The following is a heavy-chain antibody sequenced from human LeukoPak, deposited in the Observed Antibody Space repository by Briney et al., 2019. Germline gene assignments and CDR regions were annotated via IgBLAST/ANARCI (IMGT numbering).Heavy chain of an antibody. J-gene: IGHJ4*02. CDR2: IKQDGREK. CDR1: GFTFINYW. D-gene: IGHD6-19*01. CDR3: ARVAGRDYFDY. V-gene: IGHV3-7*01. Sequence: GGSLRLSCAASGFTFINYWMSWVRQAPGKGLEWVANIKQDGREKYYVDSVKGRFTISRDNAKNSLYLQMHSLRAEDTAVYYCARVAGRDYFDYWGQGTLVTVSS.